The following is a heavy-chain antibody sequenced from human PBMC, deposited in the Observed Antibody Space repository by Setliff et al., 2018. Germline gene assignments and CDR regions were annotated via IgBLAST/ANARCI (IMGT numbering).Heavy chain of an antibody. CDR3: VRVLDYYDSNGYSVDAFDV. D-gene: IGHD3-22*01. Sequence: PGGSLRLSCAASGFTFSSYWMSWVRQAPGKGLEWVGRIRKKTKSYSTDYAASVKGRFTMSRDDLKNSVDLQMNSLKTEDTAVYYCVRVLDYYDSNGYSVDAFDVWGQGTMVTVSS. CDR2: IRKKTKSYST. V-gene: IGHV3-72*01. CDR1: GFTFSSYW. J-gene: IGHJ3*01.